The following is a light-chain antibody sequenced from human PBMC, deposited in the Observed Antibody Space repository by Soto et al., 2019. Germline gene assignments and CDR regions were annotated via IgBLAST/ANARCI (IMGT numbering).Light chain of an antibody. CDR2: EVT. CDR3: SSKRSGDTLYV. J-gene: IGLJ1*01. V-gene: IGLV2-14*01. CDR1: SSDIGGSKY. Sequence: QSALTQPASLSGSPGQSITISCAGTSSDIGGSKYVSWYQQHPGKAPKLIIYEVTYRPSGVSARFSGSKSGNTASLTVSGLQAEDEADYYCSSKRSGDTLYVFGTGTKVTVL.